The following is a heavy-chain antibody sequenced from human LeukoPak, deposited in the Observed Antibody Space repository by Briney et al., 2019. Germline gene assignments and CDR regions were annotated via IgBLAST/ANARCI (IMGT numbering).Heavy chain of an antibody. CDR3: SKAGYYGSGTSRYYYYMDV. J-gene: IGHJ6*03. CDR1: GFTFSSYG. V-gene: IGHV3-33*06. D-gene: IGHD3-10*01. Sequence: GGSLRLSCAASGFTFSSYGMHWVRQAPGKGLEWVAVIWYDGSNKYYADSVEGRFTISRDNSKNTLYLQMNSLRAEDTAVYYCSKAGYYGSGTSRYYYYMDVWGKGTTVTVSS. CDR2: IWYDGSNK.